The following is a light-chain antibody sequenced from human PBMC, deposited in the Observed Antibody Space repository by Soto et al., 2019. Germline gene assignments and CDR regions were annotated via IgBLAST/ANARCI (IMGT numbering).Light chain of an antibody. V-gene: IGLV2-8*01. Sequence: QSVLTQPPSASGSPGQSVTISCTGTSSDVGGYNYVSWYQQHPGKAPKLMIYEVSKRPSGVPDRFSGSKSGNTASLTVSGLQAEDEADYYCSSYAVFGGGTQLTVL. CDR2: EVS. CDR3: SSYAV. CDR1: SSDVGGYNY. J-gene: IGLJ2*01.